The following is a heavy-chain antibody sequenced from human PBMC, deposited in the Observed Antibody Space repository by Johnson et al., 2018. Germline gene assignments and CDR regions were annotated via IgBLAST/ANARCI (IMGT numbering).Heavy chain of an antibody. Sequence: EVQLVESGGGLVKPGGSLRLSCAASGFTFSSYSMNWVRQAPGKGLEWVSSISSSSSYIYYADSVKGRFTISRENAKNSLYLQMNSLRAEDTAVYYCAGERGIVVVGAAATGPDYYYMDVWGKGTTVTVSS. CDR2: ISSSSSYI. CDR1: GFTFSSYS. V-gene: IGHV3-21*01. J-gene: IGHJ6*03. CDR3: AGERGIVVVGAAATGPDYYYMDV. D-gene: IGHD2-15*01.